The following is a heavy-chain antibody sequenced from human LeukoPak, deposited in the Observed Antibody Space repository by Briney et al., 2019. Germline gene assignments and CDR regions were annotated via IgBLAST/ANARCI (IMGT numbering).Heavy chain of an antibody. CDR1: GYTFTGYY. J-gene: IGHJ4*02. V-gene: IGHV1-46*01. CDR3: AREEAEQQLDY. D-gene: IGHD6-13*01. CDR2: INPSGGST. Sequence: ASVKVSCKASGYTFTGYYMHWVRQAPGQGLEWMGVINPSGGSTSYAQKFQGRVTMTRDMSTSTVYMELSSLRSEDTAVYYCAREEAEQQLDYWGQGTLVTVSS.